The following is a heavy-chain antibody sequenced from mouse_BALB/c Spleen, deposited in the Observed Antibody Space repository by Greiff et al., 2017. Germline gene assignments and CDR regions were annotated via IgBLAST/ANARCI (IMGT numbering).Heavy chain of an antibody. CDR1: GFSFTSYG. D-gene: IGHD2-13*01. CDR2: IWAGGST. CDR3: ARVDYDWFDY. J-gene: IGHJ3*01. Sequence: VQLQESGPGLVAPSQCLSITCTASGFSFTSYGVHWVRQPPGKGLEWLGVIWAGGSTNYYSAIMSSRSINKDNSKSQVFLKMNSMQTDDTAMYYCARVDYDWFDYWGQGTTVTVSA. V-gene: IGHV2-9*02.